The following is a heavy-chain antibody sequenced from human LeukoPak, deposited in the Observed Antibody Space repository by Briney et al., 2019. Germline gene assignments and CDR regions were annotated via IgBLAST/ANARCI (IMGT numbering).Heavy chain of an antibody. J-gene: IGHJ4*02. CDR3: ARAAGDKAANARFDY. D-gene: IGHD4-23*01. CDR2: ISYDGSNK. V-gene: IGHV3-30-3*01. CDR1: GFTFSSYA. Sequence: GGSLRLSCAASGFTFSSYAMHWVRQAPGKGLEWVAVISYDGSNKYYADSVKGRFTVSRDNSKNTVYLQMNSLRAEDTAVYYCARAAGDKAANARFDYWGQGTLVTVSS.